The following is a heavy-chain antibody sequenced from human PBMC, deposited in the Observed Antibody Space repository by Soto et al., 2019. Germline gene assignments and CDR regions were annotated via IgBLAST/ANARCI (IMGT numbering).Heavy chain of an antibody. V-gene: IGHV3-7*03. CDR3: ASRPSDRNYYGVFDY. J-gene: IGHJ4*02. CDR2: IKQDGSEE. Sequence: GGSLRLSCTASGFTFSSHWMTWVRQAPGKALEWVANIKQDGSEEYYVDSVKGRFTISRDNAKNSLFLQMNSLRAEDTTVYYCASRPSDRNYYGVFDYWGQGTLVTVSS. CDR1: GFTFSSHW. D-gene: IGHD3-3*01.